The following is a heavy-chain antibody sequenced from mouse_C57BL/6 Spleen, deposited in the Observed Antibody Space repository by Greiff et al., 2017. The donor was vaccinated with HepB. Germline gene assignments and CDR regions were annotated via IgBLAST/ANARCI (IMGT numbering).Heavy chain of an antibody. Sequence: EVQLVESGGGLVKPGGSLKLSCAASGFTFSDYGMHWVRQAPEKGLEWVAYISSGSSTIYYADTVKGRFTISRDNAKNTLFLQMTSLRSEDTAMYNCARRGTTVVDAMDYWGQGTSVTVSS. CDR2: ISSGSSTI. CDR3: ARRGTTVVDAMDY. V-gene: IGHV5-17*01. D-gene: IGHD1-1*01. J-gene: IGHJ4*01. CDR1: GFTFSDYG.